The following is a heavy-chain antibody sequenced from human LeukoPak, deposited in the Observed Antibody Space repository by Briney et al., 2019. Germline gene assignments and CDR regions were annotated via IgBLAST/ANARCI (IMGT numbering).Heavy chain of an antibody. V-gene: IGHV4-59*11. Sequence: PSETLSLTCTVSGGSISSHYWSWIRQPPGKGLEWIGYVYYSGSTNYNPSLKSRGTISVDTSKNQFSLHLNSVTPADTAVYYCARRLTQYDCFDPWGQGILVTVSS. CDR1: GGSISSHY. CDR2: VYYSGST. CDR3: ARRLTQYDCFDP. D-gene: IGHD2-2*01. J-gene: IGHJ5*02.